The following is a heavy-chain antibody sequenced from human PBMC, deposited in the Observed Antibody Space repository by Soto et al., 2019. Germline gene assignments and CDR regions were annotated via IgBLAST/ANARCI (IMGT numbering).Heavy chain of an antibody. Sequence: SVKVSCKASGGTFSSYAISWVRQAPGQGLEWMGGIIPIFGTANYAQKFQGRVTITADKSTSTAYMELSSLRSEDTAVYYCARDSRAARPLYYYGMYVWGRGTTVTVSS. CDR2: IIPIFGTA. V-gene: IGHV1-69*06. CDR3: ARDSRAARPLYYYGMYV. J-gene: IGHJ6*02. CDR1: GGTFSSYA. D-gene: IGHD6-6*01.